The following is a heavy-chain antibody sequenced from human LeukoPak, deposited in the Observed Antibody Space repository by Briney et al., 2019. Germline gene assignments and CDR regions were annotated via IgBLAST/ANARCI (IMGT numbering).Heavy chain of an antibody. CDR3: ARICSTTDCLISA. D-gene: IGHD2-2*01. Sequence: GGSLRLSCAASGFTFSRYWMHWVRQAPGKGLVWVSRINSDGSYTSYADFVKGRFTISRDNAKNTVYLQMSSLRAEDTAVYYCARICSTTDCLISAWGQGTLVTVSS. J-gene: IGHJ4*02. CDR1: GFTFSRYW. V-gene: IGHV3-74*01. CDR2: INSDGSYT.